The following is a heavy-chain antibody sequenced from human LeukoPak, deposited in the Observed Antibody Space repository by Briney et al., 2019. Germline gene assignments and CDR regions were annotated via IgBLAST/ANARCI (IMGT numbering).Heavy chain of an antibody. J-gene: IGHJ3*02. CDR1: GGSISSYY. D-gene: IGHD1-1*01. CDR2: IHYSGSP. CDR3: ARHGNGAFDI. V-gene: IGHV4-59*01. Sequence: PSETLSLTCTVSGGSISSYYWSWIRQPPGKGLEWIGYIHYSGSPNYNHSLKSRITISVDTSKNQFSLKLSSVTAADTAVYYCARHGNGAFDIWGQGTMVTVSS.